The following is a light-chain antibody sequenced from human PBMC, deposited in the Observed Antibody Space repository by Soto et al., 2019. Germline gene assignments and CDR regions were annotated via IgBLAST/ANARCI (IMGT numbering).Light chain of an antibody. CDR2: GAS. J-gene: IGKJ1*01. Sequence: EIVLTQSPATLSLSPGERAARSCRASQSVSSGYLAWYQQKPGQAPRLLIYGASTRATGIPARFSGSGSGTEFTLTISSLQSEDFAVYYCQQYSIWRTFGQGTKVDIK. V-gene: IGKV3-15*01. CDR3: QQYSIWRT. CDR1: QSVSSGY.